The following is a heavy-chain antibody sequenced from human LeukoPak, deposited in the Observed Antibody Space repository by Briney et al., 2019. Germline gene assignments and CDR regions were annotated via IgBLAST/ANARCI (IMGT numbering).Heavy chain of an antibody. Sequence: SETLSLTCTVSGGSISSYYWSWIRQPPGKGLEWIGYVYYTGSTNYNPSLKSRVTISLDTSKNQFSLKLNSVTAADTAVYYCARAGADDSSGYFDFDYWGQGTLVTVSS. CDR1: GGSISSYY. V-gene: IGHV4-59*01. J-gene: IGHJ4*02. CDR3: ARAGADDSSGYFDFDY. D-gene: IGHD3-22*01. CDR2: VYYTGST.